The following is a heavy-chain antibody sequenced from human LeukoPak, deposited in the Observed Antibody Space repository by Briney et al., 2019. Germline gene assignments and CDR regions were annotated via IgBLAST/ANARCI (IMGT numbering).Heavy chain of an antibody. CDR3: ARVAGNCGGDCYRLLY. V-gene: IGHV1-24*01. CDR2: FDPEDGET. Sequence: ASVKVSCKVSGYTLTELSMHWVRQAPGKGLEWMGGFDPEDGETIYAQKFQGRVTMTEDTSTDTAYMELSSLRSEDTAVYYCARVAGNCGGDCYRLLYWGQGTLVTVSS. J-gene: IGHJ4*02. D-gene: IGHD2-21*01. CDR1: GYTLTELS.